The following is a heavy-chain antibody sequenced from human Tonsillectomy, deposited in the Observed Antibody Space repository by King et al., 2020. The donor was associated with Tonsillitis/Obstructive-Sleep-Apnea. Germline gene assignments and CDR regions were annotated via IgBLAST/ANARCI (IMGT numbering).Heavy chain of an antibody. D-gene: IGHD2-2*01. CDR3: ARADGYAAFYYYMDV. J-gene: IGHJ6*03. V-gene: IGHV3-33*01. Sequence: VQLVESGGGVVQPGRSLRLSCAASGFTFSSYGMHWVRQAPGKGLEWVAVIWYDGSHKYYADSVKGRFPISRDNSKNTLYLQMDSLRAEDTAVYYCARADGYAAFYYYMDVWGKGTTVTVSS. CDR1: GFTFSSYG. CDR2: IWYDGSHK.